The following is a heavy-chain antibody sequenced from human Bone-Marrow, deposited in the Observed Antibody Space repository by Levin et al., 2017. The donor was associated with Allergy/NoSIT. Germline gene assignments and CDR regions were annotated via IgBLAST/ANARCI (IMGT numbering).Heavy chain of an antibody. V-gene: IGHV1-69*06. J-gene: IGHJ4*02. D-gene: IGHD6-19*01. CDR2: IIPIFGTA. CDR1: GGTFSSYA. CDR3: ARCSGIAVAPYFDY. Sequence: KISCKASGGTFSSYAISWVRQAPGQGLEWMGGIIPIFGTANYAQKFQGRVTITADKSTSTAYMELSSLRSEDTAVYYCARCSGIAVAPYFDYWGQGTLVTVSS.